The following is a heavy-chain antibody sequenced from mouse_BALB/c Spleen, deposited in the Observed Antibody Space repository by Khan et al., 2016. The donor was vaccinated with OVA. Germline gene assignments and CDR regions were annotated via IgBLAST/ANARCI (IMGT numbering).Heavy chain of an antibody. CDR2: IGPGSSNA. CDR3: ASENYYGRSCYAMDY. V-gene: IGHV1S41*01. J-gene: IGHJ4*01. CDR1: GYTFTSYW. Sequence: DLVKPGASVKLSCKASGYTFTSYWINWIKQSPGQGLEWIGRIGPGSSNAYYNDMFKDKATLTVDTSSNTAYIKLSSLSSEDSAVYFCASENYYGRSCYAMDYWGQGTSVTVSA. D-gene: IGHD1-1*01.